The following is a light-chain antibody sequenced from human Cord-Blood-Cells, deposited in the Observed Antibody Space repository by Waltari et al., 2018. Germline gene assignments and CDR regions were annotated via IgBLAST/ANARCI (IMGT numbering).Light chain of an antibody. CDR2: DAS. V-gene: IGKV3-11*01. J-gene: IGKJ2*01. CDR1: QSVSSY. Sequence: EIVLTQSPATLSLSPGERATLSCRASQSVSSYLAWYQQKPGQAPRLLIYDASHRATGIPARFSGSGSGTDVTLTISSLEPEDFAVYYCQQRSNWPYTFGQGTKLEIK. CDR3: QQRSNWPYT.